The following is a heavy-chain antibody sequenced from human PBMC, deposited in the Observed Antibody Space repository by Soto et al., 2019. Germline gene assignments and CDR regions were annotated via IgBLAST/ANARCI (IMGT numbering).Heavy chain of an antibody. D-gene: IGHD2-2*01. CDR2: IIPILGIA. CDR3: AREDIVVVPAAIKFDP. V-gene: IGHV1-69*04. CDR1: GGTFSSYT. J-gene: IGHJ5*02. Sequence: SVKVSCKASGGTFSSYTISWVRQAPGQGLEWMGRIIPILGIANYAQKFQGRVTITADKSTSTAYMELSSLRSEDTAVYYCAREDIVVVPAAIKFDPWGQGTLVTVSS.